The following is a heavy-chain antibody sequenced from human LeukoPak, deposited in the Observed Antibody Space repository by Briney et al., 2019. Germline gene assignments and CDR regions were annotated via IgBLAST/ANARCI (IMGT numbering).Heavy chain of an antibody. J-gene: IGHJ6*03. CDR1: GGSISSSSHY. Sequence: SETLSLTCTVSGGSISSSSHYWGWICQPPGKGLEWIGSIYYIESTYYNPSLKSRVTISVDRSKNQFSLKLSSVTAADTAVYYCARLTQYGSGYMDVWGKGTTVTVSS. V-gene: IGHV4-39*01. D-gene: IGHD3-10*01. CDR2: IYYIEST. CDR3: ARLTQYGSGYMDV.